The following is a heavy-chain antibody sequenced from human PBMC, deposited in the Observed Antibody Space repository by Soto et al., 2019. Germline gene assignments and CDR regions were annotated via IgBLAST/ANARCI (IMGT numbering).Heavy chain of an antibody. Sequence: QVQLVQSGAEVKKPGSSVKVSCKASGGTFSSYAISWVRQAPGQGLEWMGGIIPIFGTANCAQKFQGRVTITADESTSTAYMELSSLRSEDTAVYYCARAYYDIFSPGPGEMDYWGQGTLVTVSS. V-gene: IGHV1-69*01. CDR1: GGTFSSYA. CDR2: IIPIFGTA. D-gene: IGHD3-9*01. J-gene: IGHJ4*02. CDR3: ARAYYDIFSPGPGEMDY.